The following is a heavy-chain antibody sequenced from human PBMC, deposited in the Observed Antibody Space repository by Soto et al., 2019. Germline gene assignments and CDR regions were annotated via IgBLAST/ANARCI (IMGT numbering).Heavy chain of an antibody. J-gene: IGHJ4*02. D-gene: IGHD5-18*01. V-gene: IGHV3-74*01. CDR1: GFSFSNYW. CDR3: AKREGNTYGLFH. CDR2: IKTDGSST. Sequence: EVQLVESGGGLVQPGGSLRLSCAASGFSFSNYWIHWVRQAPGKGLVWVSRIKTDGSSTDYAASVKGRFTISRDNAKNALSLQMNSLTAEDTAVYYCAKREGNTYGLFHWGQGTLVTVSS.